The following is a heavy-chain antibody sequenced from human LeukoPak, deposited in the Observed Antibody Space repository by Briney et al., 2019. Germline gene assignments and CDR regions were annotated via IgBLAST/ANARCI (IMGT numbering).Heavy chain of an antibody. CDR2: INAGNGNT. CDR1: GYTITSYI. V-gene: IGHV1-3*01. D-gene: IGHD1-26*01. J-gene: IGHJ3*02. Sequence: GESLKISCKASGYTITSYILHWARQAPGQRLEWMGWINAGNGNTKYSQKFQGRVTITRDTSASTAYMELSSLRSEDTAVYYCARDGTISANAFEIWGQGTMVTVSS. CDR3: ARDGTISANAFEI.